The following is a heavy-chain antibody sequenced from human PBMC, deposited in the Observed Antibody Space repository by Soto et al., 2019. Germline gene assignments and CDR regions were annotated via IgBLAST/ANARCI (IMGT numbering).Heavy chain of an antibody. D-gene: IGHD5-12*01. Sequence: SVKVSCKASGGTFSSYAISWVRQAPGQGLEWMGGIIPVFGRPNYAQRFRGRLTITADESTNTVYLELIDLRSEDTAVYYCAREGSGYNLWGQGTQVTVSS. V-gene: IGHV1-69*13. CDR1: GGTFSSYA. CDR3: AREGSGYNL. CDR2: IIPVFGRP. J-gene: IGHJ1*01.